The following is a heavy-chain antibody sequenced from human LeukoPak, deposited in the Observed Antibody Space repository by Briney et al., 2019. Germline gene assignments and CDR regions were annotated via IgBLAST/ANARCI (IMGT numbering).Heavy chain of an antibody. Sequence: SETLSLTCTVSGGSISSYYWGWIRQPPGKGLEWIGSIYYSGSTYYNPSLKSRVTISVDTSKNQFSLKLSSVTAADTAVYYCARDEGLDDYSNFYAMDVWGQGTPVTVSS. D-gene: IGHD4-11*01. CDR3: ARDEGLDDYSNFYAMDV. CDR2: IYYSGST. CDR1: GGSISSYY. V-gene: IGHV4-39*02. J-gene: IGHJ6*02.